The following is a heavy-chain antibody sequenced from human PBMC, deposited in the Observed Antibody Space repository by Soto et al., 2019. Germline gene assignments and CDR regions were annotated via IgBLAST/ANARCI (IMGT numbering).Heavy chain of an antibody. J-gene: IGHJ6*02. D-gene: IGHD3-3*01. CDR2: INPNSGGT. CDR1: GYTFTGYY. Sequence: ASVKVSCKASGYTFTGYYMHWVRQAPGQGLEWMGWINPNSGGTNYAQKFQGRVTMTRDTSISTAYMELSRLRSDDTAVYYCARDGITISFYYGMDVWGQGTTVTVSS. V-gene: IGHV1-2*02. CDR3: ARDGITISFYYGMDV.